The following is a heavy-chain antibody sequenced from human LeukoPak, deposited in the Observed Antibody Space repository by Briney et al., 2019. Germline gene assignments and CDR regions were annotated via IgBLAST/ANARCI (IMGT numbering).Heavy chain of an antibody. CDR2: IYYSGST. V-gene: IGHV4-59*01. CDR3: TRGSIAYYYMDV. J-gene: IGHJ6*03. D-gene: IGHD3-22*01. Sequence: SETLSLTCTVSGGSISSYYWSWIRRPPGKGLEWIGNIYYSGSTNYNPSLKSRVTISVDTSKNQFSLKLSSVTAADTAVYYCTRGSIAYYYMDVWGKGTTVTISS. CDR1: GGSISSYY.